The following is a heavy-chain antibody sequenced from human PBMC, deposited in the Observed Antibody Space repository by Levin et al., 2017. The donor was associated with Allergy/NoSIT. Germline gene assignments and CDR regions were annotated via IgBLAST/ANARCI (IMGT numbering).Heavy chain of an antibody. D-gene: IGHD6-19*01. CDR3: AKSGQWLVSYYAY. Sequence: GESLKISCAASGFTVSSNYMSWVRQAPGKGLEWVSVIYSGGSTYYADSVKGRFTISRDNSKNTLYLQMNSLRAEDTAVYYCAKSGQWLVSYYAYWGQGTLVTVSS. V-gene: IGHV3-66*01. CDR2: IYSGGST. J-gene: IGHJ4*02. CDR1: GFTVSSNY.